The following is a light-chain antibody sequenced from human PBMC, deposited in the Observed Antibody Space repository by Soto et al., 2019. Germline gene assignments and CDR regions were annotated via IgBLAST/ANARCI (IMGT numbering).Light chain of an antibody. J-gene: IGKJ1*01. Sequence: DILMTQSPDSLAVSLGERATINCKSSQSVLYSSNNKNYLAWYQQKPGQPPKLLIYWASTRESGVHDRFSGSGSGTDFTLTISSLQAEDVAVYYCQQYYSTPRTLGQGTKVDSK. V-gene: IGKV4-1*01. CDR1: QSVLYSSNNKNY. CDR2: WAS. CDR3: QQYYSTPRT.